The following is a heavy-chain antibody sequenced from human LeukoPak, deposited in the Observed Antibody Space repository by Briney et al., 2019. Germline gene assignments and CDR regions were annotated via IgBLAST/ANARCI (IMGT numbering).Heavy chain of an antibody. Sequence: PSETLSLTCTVSGGSVSSGSYYWSWIRQPPEKRLEWIGYIYYSGSTNYNPSLKSRVTISVDTSKNQFSLKLSSVTAADTAVYYCARFQWELPHYYYYGMDVWGQGTTVTVSS. D-gene: IGHD1-26*01. CDR1: GGSVSSGSYY. J-gene: IGHJ6*02. V-gene: IGHV4-61*01. CDR3: ARFQWELPHYYYYGMDV. CDR2: IYYSGST.